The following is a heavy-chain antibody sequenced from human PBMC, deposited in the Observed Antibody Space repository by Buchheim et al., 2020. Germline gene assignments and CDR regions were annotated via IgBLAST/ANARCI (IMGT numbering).Heavy chain of an antibody. J-gene: IGHJ4*02. CDR3: AKEIRPNDY. D-gene: IGHD1-1*01. V-gene: IGHV3-23*04. Sequence: EVQLVESGGDLVQPGGSLRLSCAVSGFTFSRAAMTWVRQAPGKGLQWVSSIDIGGDKTYYADSVEGRFSISRANSKSTLYLPMNSLRAEDTAVYYCAKEIRPNDYWGQGTL. CDR1: GFTFSRAA. CDR2: IDIGGDKT.